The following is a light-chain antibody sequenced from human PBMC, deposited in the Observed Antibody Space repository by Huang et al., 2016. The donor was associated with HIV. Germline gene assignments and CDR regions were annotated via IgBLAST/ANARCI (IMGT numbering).Light chain of an antibody. V-gene: IGKV1-39*01. CDR2: AAS. CDR3: QQSDRTPYT. Sequence: DIQMTQSPSSLSASVGDRVTISCRSSQSFSSSLNWYQQRPGKAPKLLIYAASSLQSGVPTKFSGSGSGTEFSLPLNSLPPEDFATYYWQQSDRTPYTFGQGTKLEIK. CDR1: QSFSSS. J-gene: IGKJ2*01.